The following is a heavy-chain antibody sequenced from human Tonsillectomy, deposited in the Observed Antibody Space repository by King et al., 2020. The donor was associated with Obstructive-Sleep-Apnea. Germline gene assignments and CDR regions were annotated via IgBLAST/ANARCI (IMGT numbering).Heavy chain of an antibody. V-gene: IGHV4-59*08. CDR2: ISYSGST. CDR3: ARTPHDDILTTYYNRAFEI. D-gene: IGHD3-9*01. Sequence: QLQESGPGLVQPSETLSLTCSVSGGSISSYYWSWIRQPPGKGLEWIGYISYSGSTNYNPSLKSRVTISIDTSNNKFSLKLSSVPAADTAVYYCARTPHDDILTTYYNRAFEIWGQGTLVTVSS. CDR1: GGSISSYY. J-gene: IGHJ3*02.